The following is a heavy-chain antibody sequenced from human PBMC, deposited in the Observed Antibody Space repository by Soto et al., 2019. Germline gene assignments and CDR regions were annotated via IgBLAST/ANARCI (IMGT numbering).Heavy chain of an antibody. CDR2: IDWDDDK. Sequence: SGPTLVNPTQTLTLTCTFSGFSLITSGMCVSWIRQPPGNALEWLALIDWDDDKYYSTSLKTRLTISKDTSKNQVVLTMTNMDPVDTATYYCARMSTGSGWSYYYYGMDVWGQGTTVTVSS. V-gene: IGHV2-70*01. CDR3: ARMSTGSGWSYYYYGMDV. D-gene: IGHD6-19*01. J-gene: IGHJ6*02. CDR1: GFSLITSGMC.